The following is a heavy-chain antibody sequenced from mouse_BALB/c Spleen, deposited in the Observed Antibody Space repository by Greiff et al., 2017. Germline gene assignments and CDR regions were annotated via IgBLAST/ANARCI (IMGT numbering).Heavy chain of an antibody. Sequence: VMLVESGPGLVAPSQSLSITCTVSGFSLTSYGVHWVRQPPGKGLEWLGVIWAGGSTNYNSALMSRLSISKDNSKSQVFLKMNSLQTDDTAMYYCARAPYGNLYYYAMDYWGQGTSVTVSS. J-gene: IGHJ4*01. CDR3: ARAPYGNLYYYAMDY. V-gene: IGHV2-9*02. CDR1: GFSLTSYG. CDR2: IWAGGST. D-gene: IGHD2-1*01.